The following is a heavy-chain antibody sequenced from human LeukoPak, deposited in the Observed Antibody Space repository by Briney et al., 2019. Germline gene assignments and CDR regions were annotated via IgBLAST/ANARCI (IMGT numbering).Heavy chain of an antibody. Sequence: SQTLSLTCTVSGGSISSGDYYWSWIRQPSGKGLEWTGYIYYSGSTYYNPSLKSRVTISVDTSKNQFSLKLSSVTAADTAVYYCARGPTTSITIFGVVWGQGTLVTVSS. D-gene: IGHD3-3*01. CDR2: IYYSGST. V-gene: IGHV4-30-4*08. CDR1: GGSISSGDYY. J-gene: IGHJ4*02. CDR3: ARGPTTSITIFGVV.